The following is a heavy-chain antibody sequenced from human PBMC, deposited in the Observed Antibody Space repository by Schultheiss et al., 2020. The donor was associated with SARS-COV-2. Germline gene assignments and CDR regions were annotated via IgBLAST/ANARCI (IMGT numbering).Heavy chain of an antibody. V-gene: IGHV3-74*01. J-gene: IGHJ4*02. CDR1: GFTFSSYA. CDR3: AREQWLRFKGTLGY. CDR2: IDNDGSTT. D-gene: IGHD5-12*01. Sequence: GGSLRLSCAASGFTFSSYAMHWVRQVPGKGLMWVSRIDNDGSTTNYADSVKGRFTISRDNAKNSLYLQMNSLRAEDTAVYYCAREQWLRFKGTLGYWGQGTLVTVSS.